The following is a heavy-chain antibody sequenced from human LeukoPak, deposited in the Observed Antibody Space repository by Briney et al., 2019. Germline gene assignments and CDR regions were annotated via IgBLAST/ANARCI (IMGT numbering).Heavy chain of an antibody. V-gene: IGHV3-23*01. CDR2: IGGSGGST. D-gene: IGHD5-12*01. CDR1: GFTFSSYA. J-gene: IGHJ4*02. CDR3: AKVISGYDTRDY. Sequence: GGSLRLSCPASGFTFSSYAMRWVRQAPGKGLEWVSAIGGSGGSTYYTDSVKGRFTISRDNSKNTLYLQMNSLRAEDTAVYYCAKVISGYDTRDYWGQGTLVTVSS.